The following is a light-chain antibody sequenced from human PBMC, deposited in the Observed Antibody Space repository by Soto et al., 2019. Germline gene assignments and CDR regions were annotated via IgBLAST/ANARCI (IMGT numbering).Light chain of an antibody. J-gene: IGKJ4*01. CDR3: QQSFNTLT. Sequence: DIQMTQSPSSLSASVGDRVTITCRASQSISTYVSWYQHRPGKAPKLLIYSASTLQSGVPPRFSGSGSGTDFTLTISCLQPEDFATYYCQQSFNTLTFGGGTKVEIE. CDR2: SAS. V-gene: IGKV1-39*01. CDR1: QSISTY.